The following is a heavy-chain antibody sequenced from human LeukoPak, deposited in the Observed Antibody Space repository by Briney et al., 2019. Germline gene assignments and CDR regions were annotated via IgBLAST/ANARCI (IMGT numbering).Heavy chain of an antibody. Sequence: GGSLRLSCAASGFTFSSYGMHWVRQAPGKGLEWVAVLSWDGNNKYYADSVKGRFTISRDNSKNTLYLQMNSLRAEDTAVYYCAKSNWGSGLNYFDHWGQGTLVTVSS. CDR2: LSWDGNNK. V-gene: IGHV3-30*18. CDR1: GFTFSSYG. D-gene: IGHD7-27*01. CDR3: AKSNWGSGLNYFDH. J-gene: IGHJ4*02.